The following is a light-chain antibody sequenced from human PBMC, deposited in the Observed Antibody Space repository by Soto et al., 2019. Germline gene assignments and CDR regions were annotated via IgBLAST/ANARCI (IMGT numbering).Light chain of an antibody. CDR2: LNSDGSH. V-gene: IGLV4-69*01. Sequence: QPVLTQSPSASASLGASVRLTCTLSSGHSSYAIAWHQQQPEKGPRYLMKLNSDGSHNKGDGIPDRFSGSSSGAERYLTISSLQSEDEADSYCQTWDTGIQVFGGGTKLTVL. CDR3: QTWDTGIQV. J-gene: IGLJ3*02. CDR1: SGHSSYA.